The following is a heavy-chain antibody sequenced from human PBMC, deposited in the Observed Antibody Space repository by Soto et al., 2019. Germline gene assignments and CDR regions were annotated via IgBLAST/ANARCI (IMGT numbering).Heavy chain of an antibody. J-gene: IGHJ4*02. V-gene: IGHV3-33*01. CDR2: IWYDGSNK. Sequence: QVQLVESGGGVVQPGRSPRLSCAASGFTFSSYGMHWVRQAPGKGLEWVAVIWYDGSNKYYADSVKGRFTISRDNSKNTLYLQMNSLRAEDTAVYYCARGGRKAYYYDSSGYYPDYWGQGTLVTVSS. CDR3: ARGGRKAYYYDSSGYYPDY. CDR1: GFTFSSYG. D-gene: IGHD3-22*01.